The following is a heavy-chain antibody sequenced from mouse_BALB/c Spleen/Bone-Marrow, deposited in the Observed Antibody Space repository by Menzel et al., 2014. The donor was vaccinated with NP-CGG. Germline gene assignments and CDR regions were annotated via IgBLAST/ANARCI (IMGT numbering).Heavy chain of an antibody. D-gene: IGHD2-4*01. V-gene: IGHV5-6*01. CDR2: ISSGGSYT. J-gene: IGHJ3*01. CDR3: ARRDYDYDGPWFAY. Sequence: EVQLVESGGDLVKPGGSLKLSCAASGFTFSSYGVSWVRQTPDRRLEWVATISSGGSYTYYPDSVKGRFTISRDNAKNTLYLQMSILKSEDTAMYYCARRDYDYDGPWFAYWGQGTLVTVSA. CDR1: GFTFSSYG.